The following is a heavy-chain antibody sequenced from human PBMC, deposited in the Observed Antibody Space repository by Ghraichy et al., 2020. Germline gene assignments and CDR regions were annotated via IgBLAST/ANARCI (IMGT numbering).Heavy chain of an antibody. CDR2: VSGPGGRT. Sequence: GGSRRLSCAASGFIFSSHAMSWVRQAPGKGLEWVSGVSGPGGRTYYADSVKGRFTISRDNANQMLYVQMDSLRVEDTATYYCTRDRATMGRGGFDYWGQGTLVTVPS. D-gene: IGHD3-10*01. CDR1: GFIFSSHA. CDR3: TRDRATMGRGGFDY. J-gene: IGHJ4*02. V-gene: IGHV3-23*01.